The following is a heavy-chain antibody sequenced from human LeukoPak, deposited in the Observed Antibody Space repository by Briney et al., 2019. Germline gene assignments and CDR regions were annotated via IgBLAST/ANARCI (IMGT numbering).Heavy chain of an antibody. CDR2: IKSKSERGTT. CDR1: GFTFSNGW. Sequence: GGSLRLSCAASGFTFSNGWKSWVRQAPGKGLEWVCRIKSKSERGTTDYAAPVKGKFTISRDGSTNTVYLHMNSLKTEDTAVYFCTSNLYCSTSSCYTLDNWGQGTLVAVSP. D-gene: IGHD2-2*02. CDR3: TSNLYCSTSSCYTLDN. J-gene: IGHJ4*02. V-gene: IGHV3-15*01.